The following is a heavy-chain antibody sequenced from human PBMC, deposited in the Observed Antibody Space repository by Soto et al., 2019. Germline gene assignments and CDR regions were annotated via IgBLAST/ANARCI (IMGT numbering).Heavy chain of an antibody. V-gene: IGHV1-46*03. D-gene: IGHD5-12*01. CDR3: ASSATSYYMDV. CDR1: GYTFTSYY. Sequence: ASVKVSWKASGYTFTSYYMHWGRQAPGQGLEWMGIINPSGGSTSYAQKFQGRVTMTRDTSTSTVYMELSSLRSEDTAVYYCASSATSYYMDVWGKGTTVTVSS. CDR2: INPSGGST. J-gene: IGHJ6*03.